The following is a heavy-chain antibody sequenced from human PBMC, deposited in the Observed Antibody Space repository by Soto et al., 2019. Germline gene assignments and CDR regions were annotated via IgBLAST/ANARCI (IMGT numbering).Heavy chain of an antibody. D-gene: IGHD3-9*01. CDR3: ARDPRLVMDCDARTDWAGFDS. CDR1: GYTFTTYA. V-gene: IGHV1-3*04. CDR2: INTVKGNT. Sequence: VASVKVSCKASGYTFTTYAIHWVRLAPGQGPQWLGWINTVKGNTRYSQNFQGRVTMTRDTSADTSFLELTSLTSEDWAVYFCARDPRLVMDCDARTDWAGFDSWGLGTLVTVSS. J-gene: IGHJ4*02.